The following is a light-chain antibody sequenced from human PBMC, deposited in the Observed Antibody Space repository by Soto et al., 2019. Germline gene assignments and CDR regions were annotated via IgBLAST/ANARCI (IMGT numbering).Light chain of an antibody. Sequence: EIVLTQSPGTLSLSPGERATLSCRASQSVSSSYLAWYQQKPGQAPRLLIYGASSRATGIPDTFSGSGSGTDFTLTISRLEPEDFAVYYCQHYGSSPGTFGQGTKLEIK. V-gene: IGKV3-20*01. CDR3: QHYGSSPGT. CDR1: QSVSSSY. CDR2: GAS. J-gene: IGKJ2*01.